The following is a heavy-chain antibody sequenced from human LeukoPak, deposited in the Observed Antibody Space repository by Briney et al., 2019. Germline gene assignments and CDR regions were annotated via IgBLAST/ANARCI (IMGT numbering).Heavy chain of an antibody. Sequence: GGSLRLSCAASGFTFSSYGMHWVRQAPGKGLEWVAVIWYDGSNKYCADSVKGRFTISRDNSKNTLYLQMNSLRAEDTAVYYCARDGGFRSSVWLDYWGQGTLVTVSS. J-gene: IGHJ4*02. V-gene: IGHV3-33*01. CDR1: GFTFSSYG. CDR2: IWYDGSNK. D-gene: IGHD6-6*01. CDR3: ARDGGFRSSVWLDY.